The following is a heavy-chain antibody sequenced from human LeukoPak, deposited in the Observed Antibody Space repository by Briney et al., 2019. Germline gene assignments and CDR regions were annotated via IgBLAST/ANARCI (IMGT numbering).Heavy chain of an antibody. J-gene: IGHJ4*02. V-gene: IGHV4-61*02. D-gene: IGHD2-15*01. CDR2: IYTTEST. CDR1: GGSISSGSYY. Sequence: SQTLSLTCTVSGGSISSGSYYWSWIRQPAGKGLEGIGRIYTTESTNYNPSLKSRVTLSVDTSKNQFSLNLSSVTAADTAVYYCARDVCSGGSCYTFDYWGQGTLVTVSS. CDR3: ARDVCSGGSCYTFDY.